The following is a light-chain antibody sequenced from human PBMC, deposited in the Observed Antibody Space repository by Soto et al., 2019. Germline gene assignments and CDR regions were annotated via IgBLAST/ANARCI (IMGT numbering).Light chain of an antibody. J-gene: IGKJ4*01. V-gene: IGKV1-12*01. CDR3: QQANGFPVA. Sequence: DIQMTQSPSSVSASVGDRVTITCRASQGVSGWLAWYQQKPGKAPKLLIYSVSSLQSGVPARFSGSGSGTDFALTISSLLPDDSATYYCQQANGFPVAFGGGTMVEIK. CDR2: SVS. CDR1: QGVSGW.